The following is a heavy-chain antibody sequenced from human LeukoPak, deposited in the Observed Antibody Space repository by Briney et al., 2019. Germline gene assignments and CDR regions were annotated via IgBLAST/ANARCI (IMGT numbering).Heavy chain of an antibody. Sequence: GGSLRLSCTASGFTFSGYSMNWIRQAPGKGLEWVSSFGTRSTSIYHAGSVKGRFAISRDNAKNSLYLQMNSLRAEDTAVYYCARDAGYYYDSSGFDYWGQGTLVTVSS. J-gene: IGHJ4*02. D-gene: IGHD3-22*01. CDR3: ARDAGYYYDSSGFDY. CDR1: GFTFSGYS. V-gene: IGHV3-21*01. CDR2: FGTRSTSI.